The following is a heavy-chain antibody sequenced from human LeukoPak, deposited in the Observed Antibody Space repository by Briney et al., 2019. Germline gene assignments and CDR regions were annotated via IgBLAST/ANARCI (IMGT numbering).Heavy chain of an antibody. Sequence: PGGSLRLSCAASGFAFSADSMTWVRQAPGKGLEWVSYISSSGSNIDYADSVKGRFTISRDNAKNSLYLQMNSLRDEDTALYSCARGRRGYNYGPFDYWGQGTLVTVSS. J-gene: IGHJ4*02. CDR2: ISSSGSNI. V-gene: IGHV3-48*02. CDR3: ARGRRGYNYGPFDY. CDR1: GFAFSADS. D-gene: IGHD5-18*01.